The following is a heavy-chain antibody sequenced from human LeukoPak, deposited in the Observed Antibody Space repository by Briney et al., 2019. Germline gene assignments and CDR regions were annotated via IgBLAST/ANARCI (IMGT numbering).Heavy chain of an antibody. Sequence: GASVKVSCKASGYTFTSYDISWVRQATGQGLEWMGWMNPNSGNTGYAQKFQGRVTMTRNTSISTAYMELSSLRSEDTAVYYCARGGYDFWSGYYPSKGMDVWGQGTTVTVSS. CDR3: ARGGYDFWSGYYPSKGMDV. CDR2: MNPNSGNT. CDR1: GYTFTSYD. D-gene: IGHD3-3*01. J-gene: IGHJ6*02. V-gene: IGHV1-8*01.